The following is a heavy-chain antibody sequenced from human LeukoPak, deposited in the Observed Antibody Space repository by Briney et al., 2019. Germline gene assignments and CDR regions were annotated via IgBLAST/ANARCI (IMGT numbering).Heavy chain of an antibody. CDR2: ISSSGSTI. Sequence: GGSLRLSCAASGFTLSSSEVDWVRQAPGKGLEWVSYISSSGSTIYYADSVTGRFTSSRDNAKNSLYLQMNSLRAEDTAVYYCVGRSSSSIFDYWGQGTLVTVSS. D-gene: IGHD6-6*01. J-gene: IGHJ4*02. CDR3: VGRSSSSIFDY. CDR1: GFTLSSSE. V-gene: IGHV3-48*03.